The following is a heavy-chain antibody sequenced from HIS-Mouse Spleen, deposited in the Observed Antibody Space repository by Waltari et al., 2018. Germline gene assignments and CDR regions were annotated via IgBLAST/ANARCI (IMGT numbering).Heavy chain of an antibody. Sequence: QVQLVQSGAEVKKPGASVKVSCKAPGSPLPASYRHWLRQAPGQGLEWKGWNNPNSGGKNYAQKFQGRVTMTRDTSISTAYMELSRLRSDDTAVYYCARVSSGGSDFDYWGQGTLVTVSS. D-gene: IGHD3-16*01. V-gene: IGHV1-2*02. CDR1: GSPLPASY. J-gene: IGHJ4*02. CDR3: ARVSSGGSDFDY. CDR2: NNPNSGGK.